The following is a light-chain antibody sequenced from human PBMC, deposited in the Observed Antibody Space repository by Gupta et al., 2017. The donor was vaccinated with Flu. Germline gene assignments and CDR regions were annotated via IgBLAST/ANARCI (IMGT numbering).Light chain of an antibody. CDR1: QSVSSTY. CDR2: GAS. Sequence: EIVLTQSPGTLSLSPGERATLSCRASQSVSSTYLAWYQQKPGQAPRLLIYGASSRATGIPDRFSGSGSGTDFTLTISRPEPEDFAVYYCQLYGTSPPETFGQGTKVEIK. CDR3: QLYGTSPPET. V-gene: IGKV3-20*01. J-gene: IGKJ1*01.